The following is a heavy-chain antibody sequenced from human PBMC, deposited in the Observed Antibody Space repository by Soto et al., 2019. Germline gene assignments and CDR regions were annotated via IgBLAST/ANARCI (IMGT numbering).Heavy chain of an antibody. Sequence: VSVKVSCKSSGYTFTSYDINWVRQATGQGLEWMGWMNPNSGNTGYAQKFQGRVTMTRNTSISTAYMELSSLRAEDTAVYYCAREVNFYGLDVWGQGTTVTVSS. CDR1: GYTFTSYD. CDR2: MNPNSGNT. V-gene: IGHV1-8*01. CDR3: AREVNFYGLDV. J-gene: IGHJ6*02.